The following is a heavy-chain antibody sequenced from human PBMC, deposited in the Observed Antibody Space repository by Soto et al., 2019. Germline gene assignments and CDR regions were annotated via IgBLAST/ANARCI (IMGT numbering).Heavy chain of an antibody. CDR1: GFSFNVHG. D-gene: IGHD3-16*02. V-gene: IGHV3-33*01. CDR3: ARAPSYVWGTLRYTCAFDT. CDR2: IWNDGSKT. Sequence: QVQLVESGGGVVQPGRSLRLSCAASGFSFNVHGMHWVRQAPGKGLEWVAVIWNDGSKTDYVDSVKGRVTVSSDKSKNPSLLQLGSQRAEDTAVYYEARAPSYVWGTLRYTCAFDTWGQWTMVTVS. J-gene: IGHJ3*02.